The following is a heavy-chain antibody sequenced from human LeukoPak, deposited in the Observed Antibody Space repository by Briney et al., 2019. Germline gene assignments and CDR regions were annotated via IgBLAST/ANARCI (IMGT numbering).Heavy chain of an antibody. J-gene: IGHJ3*02. CDR2: IYYSGTT. V-gene: IGHV4-31*03. Sequence: SEALSLTCTVSSGSISSGGYYWSWIRQHPGKGLEWIGYIYYSGTTYYNPSLKSRVTISVDTSKNEFSLKMSSVTAADTAVYYCARGLYGSGRPTLLDAFDIWGLGTMVTVSS. CDR3: ARGLYGSGRPTLLDAFDI. CDR1: SGSISSGGYY. D-gene: IGHD3-10*01.